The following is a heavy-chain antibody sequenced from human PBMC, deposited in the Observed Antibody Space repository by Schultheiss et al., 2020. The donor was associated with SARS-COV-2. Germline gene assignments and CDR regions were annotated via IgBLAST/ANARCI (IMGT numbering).Heavy chain of an antibody. CDR2: ISGNGANT. CDR1: GFTFSSYA. V-gene: IGHV3-23*01. Sequence: GGSLRLSCSASGFTFSSYAMHWVRQAPGKGLEWAAAISGNGANTYYADSVKGRFTISRDNSKNTLYLQMNSLRAEDTAVYYCAKVRSGLNFFDYWGQGTLVTVSS. J-gene: IGHJ4*02. CDR3: AKVRSGLNFFDY. D-gene: IGHD3-22*01.